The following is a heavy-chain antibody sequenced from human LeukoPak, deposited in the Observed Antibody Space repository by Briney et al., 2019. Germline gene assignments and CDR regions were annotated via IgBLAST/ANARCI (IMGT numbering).Heavy chain of an antibody. V-gene: IGHV1-69*04. D-gene: IGHD3-10*01. CDR3: ARDGEGFDY. CDR1: GGTFSSYA. J-gene: IGHJ4*02. CDR2: IIPILGIA. Sequence: ASVKVSCKASGGTFSSYAISRVRQAPGQGLEWMGRIIPILGIANYAQKFQGRVTITADKSTSTAYMELSSLRSEDTAVYYCARDGEGFDYWGQGTLVTVSS.